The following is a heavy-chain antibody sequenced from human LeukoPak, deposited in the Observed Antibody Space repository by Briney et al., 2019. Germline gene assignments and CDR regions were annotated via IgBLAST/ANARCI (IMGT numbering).Heavy chain of an antibody. CDR2: IYSGGST. D-gene: IGHD5-24*01. CDR3: ARGSEMATIWDY. V-gene: IGHV3-53*01. Sequence: PGGSLTLSCAPSGFTVSSNYMSWVRQPPGKGLEWVSVIYSGGSTYYADSVKGRFTISRDNSKNTLYLQMNSLRAEDPAVYYCARGSEMATIWDYWGQGTLVTVSS. J-gene: IGHJ4*02. CDR1: GFTVSSNY.